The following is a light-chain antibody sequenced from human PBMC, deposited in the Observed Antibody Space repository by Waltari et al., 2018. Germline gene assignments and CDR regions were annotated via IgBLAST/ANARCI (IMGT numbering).Light chain of an antibody. V-gene: IGLV8-61*01. CDR1: SGSVSPSYY. J-gene: IGLJ3*02. Sequence: QTVVTQEPSLSVSPGGNVTLTCGLSSGSVSPSYYPSWYQQTPGQAPRPLIYSTNTRSSGVPDRFSGSILENKAALTITGAQADDECDYHCVLYMGGGIMFGGGTKLTVL. CDR2: STN. CDR3: VLYMGGGIM.